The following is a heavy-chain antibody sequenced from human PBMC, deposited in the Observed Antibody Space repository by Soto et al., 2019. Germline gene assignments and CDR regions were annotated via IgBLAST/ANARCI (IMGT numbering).Heavy chain of an antibody. V-gene: IGHV3-30-3*01. CDR2: ISYDGGNE. Sequence: QVQLVESGGGVVQPGRSLRLSCAASGFNFDVYAMHWVRQAPGKGLEWVAIISYDGGNEYYADSVKGRLTISRDNSRNTLSLQMNSLRAEDTAVYYCARDMGSHSQFIFEYWGQGALVTVSS. D-gene: IGHD3-10*01. J-gene: IGHJ4*02. CDR3: ARDMGSHSQFIFEY. CDR1: GFNFDVYA.